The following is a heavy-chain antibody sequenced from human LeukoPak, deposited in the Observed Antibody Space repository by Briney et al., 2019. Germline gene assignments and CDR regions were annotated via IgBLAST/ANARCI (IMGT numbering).Heavy chain of an antibody. Sequence: GGSLRLSCAASGFTFSSYAMSWVRQAPGKGLEWVSAISGSGGSTYYADSVKGRFTISRDNSKNTLYLQMNSLRAEDTAVYYCAKASYCSGGSCYLIDYWGQGTLVTVSS. J-gene: IGHJ4*02. CDR3: AKASYCSGGSCYLIDY. CDR1: GFTFSSYA. V-gene: IGHV3-23*01. CDR2: ISGSGGST. D-gene: IGHD2-15*01.